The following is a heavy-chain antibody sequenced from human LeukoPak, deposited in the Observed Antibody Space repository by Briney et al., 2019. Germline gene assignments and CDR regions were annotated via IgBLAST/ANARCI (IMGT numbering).Heavy chain of an antibody. J-gene: IGHJ6*02. Sequence: SQTLSLTCAISGDSVSSNSAAWNWIRQSPSRGLEWLGRTYYRSKWYNDYAVSVKSRITINPDTSKNQFSLQLNSVTPEDTAVYYCARDRYYDFWSGYYGDYYYYYGMDVWGQGTTVTVSS. CDR1: GDSVSSNSAA. CDR2: TYYRSKWYN. V-gene: IGHV6-1*01. CDR3: ARDRYYDFWSGYYGDYYYYYGMDV. D-gene: IGHD3-3*01.